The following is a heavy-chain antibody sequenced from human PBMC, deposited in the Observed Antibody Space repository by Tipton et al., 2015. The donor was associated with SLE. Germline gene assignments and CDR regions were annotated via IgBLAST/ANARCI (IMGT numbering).Heavy chain of an antibody. Sequence: LRLSCAVYGGSFSGYYWSWIRQPPGKGLEWIGEINHSGSTNYNPSLKSRVTISVDTSKNQFSLKLSSVTAADTAVYYCASEGATRPTNWFDPWGQGTLVTVSS. CDR3: ASEGATRPTNWFDP. J-gene: IGHJ5*02. CDR1: GGSFSGYY. CDR2: INHSGST. D-gene: IGHD1-1*01. V-gene: IGHV4-34*01.